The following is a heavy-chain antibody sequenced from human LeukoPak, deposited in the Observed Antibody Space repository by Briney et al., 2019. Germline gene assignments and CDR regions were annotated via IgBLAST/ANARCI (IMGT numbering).Heavy chain of an antibody. J-gene: IGHJ4*02. CDR1: GFTFSSYA. Sequence: GGSLRLSCAASGFTFSSYAMHWVRQAPGKGLEWVAVISYDGSNKYYADSVKGRFTISRDSSKNTLYLQMNSLRAEDTAVYYCAREGDTAMGFDYWGQGTLVTVSS. CDR3: AREGDTAMGFDY. V-gene: IGHV3-30*04. CDR2: ISYDGSNK. D-gene: IGHD5-18*01.